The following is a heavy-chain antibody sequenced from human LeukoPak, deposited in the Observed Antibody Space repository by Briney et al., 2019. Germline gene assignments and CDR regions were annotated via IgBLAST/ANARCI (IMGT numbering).Heavy chain of an antibody. CDR3: ARDEISGYFVY. Sequence: GGSLSLSCADSGFTFSNYWMSWVRQAPGRGLEWVANIKEDGSMKQYVDSVRGRFTISRDNAKRSLYLQMSGLKAEDSAVYYCARDEISGYFVYWGQGTLVTVSS. D-gene: IGHD1-26*01. CDR2: IKEDGSMK. V-gene: IGHV3-7*01. J-gene: IGHJ4*02. CDR1: GFTFSNYW.